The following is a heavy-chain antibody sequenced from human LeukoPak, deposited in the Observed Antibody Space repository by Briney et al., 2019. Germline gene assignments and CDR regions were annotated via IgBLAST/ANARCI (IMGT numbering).Heavy chain of an antibody. CDR3: ARHYSQWYFDL. CDR2: IYHSGRT. Sequence: SETLSLTCTVSGYSLSSDYYWGWIRQPPGKGVEWIGSIYHSGRTYYNPSLKSRVTISVDTSKNQFSLKLSSVTAADTAVYYCARHYSQWYFDLWGRGTLVTVPS. D-gene: IGHD4-11*01. J-gene: IGHJ2*01. V-gene: IGHV4-38-2*02. CDR1: GYSLSSDYY.